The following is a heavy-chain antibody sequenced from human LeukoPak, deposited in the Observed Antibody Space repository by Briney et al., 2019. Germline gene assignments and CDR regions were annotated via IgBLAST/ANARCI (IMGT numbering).Heavy chain of an antibody. CDR2: MSYDGKNE. CDR1: GFTLSSCT. CDR3: AAGFGSLDS. V-gene: IGHV3-30*01. D-gene: IGHD3-16*01. Sequence: PGRSRRLSCAASGFTLSSCTMHWVRQAPGKGLEWLTLMSYDGKNEYYADSVKGRFTISRDRPKNTLYLQMNSLRREDTAIYYCAAGFGSLDSWGPGTLVTVSS. J-gene: IGHJ4*02.